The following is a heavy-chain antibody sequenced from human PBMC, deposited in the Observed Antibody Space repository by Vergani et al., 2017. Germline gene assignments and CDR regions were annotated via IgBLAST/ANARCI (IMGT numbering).Heavy chain of an antibody. CDR3: ARIRRRGRSGYDIFDF. Sequence: QVTLRESGPALVKPTQTLTLTCTFSGFSILTSEMCVSWIRQPPGKALEWLALIDWNDNKYFNTSLKTRLTISKDASKNQVVLTMTNMDPVDTATYSCARIRRRGRSGYDIFDFWGQGILVTVAS. J-gene: IGHJ4*02. D-gene: IGHD5-12*01. CDR2: IDWNDNK. V-gene: IGHV2-70*01. CDR1: GFSILTSEMC.